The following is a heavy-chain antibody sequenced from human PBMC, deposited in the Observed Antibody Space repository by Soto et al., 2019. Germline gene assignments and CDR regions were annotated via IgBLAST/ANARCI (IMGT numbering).Heavy chain of an antibody. Sequence: QVQLVESGGGVVQPGRCLRLSCAASGYTFSSYGMHWVRQAPGKGLEWVAVIWYDGSNKYYADSVKGRFTISRDNSKNTLYLQMNSLRAEDTAVYYCARDLAPPSLNDYGDYGVDFWGQGTLVTVSS. CDR2: IWYDGSNK. CDR1: GYTFSSYG. V-gene: IGHV3-33*01. D-gene: IGHD4-17*01. CDR3: ARDLAPPSLNDYGDYGVDF. J-gene: IGHJ4*02.